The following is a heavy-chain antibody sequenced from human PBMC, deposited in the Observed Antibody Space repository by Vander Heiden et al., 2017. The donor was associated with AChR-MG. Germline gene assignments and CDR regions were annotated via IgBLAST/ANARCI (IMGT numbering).Heavy chain of an antibody. Sequence: QVQLVESGGGVVQPGRSLRLSCAASGFTVSGYGMHWVRRAPGKGLEWVAVISYDGSNKYYADSVKGRFTISRDNSKNTLYLQMNSLRAEDTAVYYCAKLFSGSYGHYGMDVWGQGTTVTVSS. V-gene: IGHV3-30*18. CDR3: AKLFSGSYGHYGMDV. D-gene: IGHD1-26*01. J-gene: IGHJ6*02. CDR1: GFTVSGYG. CDR2: ISYDGSNK.